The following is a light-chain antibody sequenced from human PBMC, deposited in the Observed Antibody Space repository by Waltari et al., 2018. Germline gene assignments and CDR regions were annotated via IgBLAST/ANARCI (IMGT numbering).Light chain of an antibody. CDR3: NTHAASSFWV. J-gene: IGLJ3*02. V-gene: IGLV2-14*01. CDR2: DVS. CDR1: VSDLVFYNY. Sequence: QSALTQPASVSGSPGQSITISCTGTVSDLVFYNYVSWYQQYPGKAPKLIFYDVSDRPSAISHSFAGSRSGNTAPPTISGLQSGDEADYYCNTHAASSFWVFGGGTKLTVL.